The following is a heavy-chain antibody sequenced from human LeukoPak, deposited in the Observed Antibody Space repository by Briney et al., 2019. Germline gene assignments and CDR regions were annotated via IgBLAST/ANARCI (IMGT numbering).Heavy chain of an antibody. Sequence: SVKVSCKASRGTFISYGISWVRQAPGQGLEGMGGVIAIFGRVKYAQKFQGRATITTDESTSTAYMELSSLTSEDTGVYYCARGELGDSSGFSFFDYWGQGTLVTVSS. CDR2: VIAIFGRV. CDR1: RGTFISYG. CDR3: ARGELGDSSGFSFFDY. V-gene: IGHV1-69*05. J-gene: IGHJ4*02. D-gene: IGHD3-22*01.